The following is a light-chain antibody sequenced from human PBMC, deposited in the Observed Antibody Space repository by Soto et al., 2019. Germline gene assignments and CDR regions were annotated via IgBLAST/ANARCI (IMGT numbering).Light chain of an antibody. CDR1: SSDVGGYNY. CDR3: NSYTSSSAWV. J-gene: IGLJ3*02. Sequence: ALTQPASVSGSPGQSITISCTGTSSDVGGYNYVSWYQQHPGKAPKLMIYEVSNRPSGVSNRFSGSKSGNTASLTISGLQAEDEADYYCNSYTSSSAWVFGGGTKLTVL. CDR2: EVS. V-gene: IGLV2-14*01.